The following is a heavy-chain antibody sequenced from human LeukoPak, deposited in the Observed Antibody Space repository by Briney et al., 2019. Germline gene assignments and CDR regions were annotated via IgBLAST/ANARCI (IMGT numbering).Heavy chain of an antibody. CDR1: GGSISSGGYY. V-gene: IGHV4-61*02. CDR2: IYTNGNT. J-gene: IGHJ6*03. Sequence: SETLSLTCSVSGGSISSGGYYWSWIRQPAGKALEWIGRIYTNGNTDYNPSLNGRVTILADTSKNQFSLNLHSVTAADTAVYYCARGAARYYYYYMDVWGKGTTVTVSS. CDR3: ARGAARYYYYYMDV.